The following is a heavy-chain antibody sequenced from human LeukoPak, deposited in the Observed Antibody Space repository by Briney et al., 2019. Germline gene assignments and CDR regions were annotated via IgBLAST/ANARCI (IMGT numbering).Heavy chain of an antibody. D-gene: IGHD3-10*01. J-gene: IGHJ6*04. V-gene: IGHV4-34*01. CDR2: INDRGTT. CDR1: GGSFSGHS. CDR3: ARCPKGVRGPYGMDV. Sequence: SETLSLTCAVSGGSFSGHSWSWIRQSPGKGLEWMVEINDRGTTDYNPSIKSRGTISVHTSKSQFSLKRRSLPAADTAMYFCARCPKGVRGPYGMDVWGEGTTVTVSS.